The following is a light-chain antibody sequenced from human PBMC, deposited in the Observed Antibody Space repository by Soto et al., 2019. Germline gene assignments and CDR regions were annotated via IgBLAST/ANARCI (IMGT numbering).Light chain of an antibody. CDR2: DAS. Sequence: DTQMAQSPPTLSASVGDRVTITCRASQNIGDWLAWYQQEPGKAPKLLIYDASILENGVPSRFSASGSGTEFTLAISNLQPADFATYYCHQYNSYPWTFGKGTKVEVK. CDR1: QNIGDW. V-gene: IGKV1-5*01. CDR3: HQYNSYPWT. J-gene: IGKJ1*01.